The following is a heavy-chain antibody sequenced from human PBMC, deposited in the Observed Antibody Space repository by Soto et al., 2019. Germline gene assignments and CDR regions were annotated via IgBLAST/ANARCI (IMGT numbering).Heavy chain of an antibody. CDR2: IYHSGST. CDR3: AREANYYDSSGSMVD. V-gene: IGHV4-4*02. Sequence: QVQLQESGPGLVKPSGTLSLTCAVSGGSISSSNWWSWVRQPPGKGLEWIGEIYHSGSTNYNPSRKSRAPSSVDKYKNQFSLKLSSVTAADTAVYYCAREANYYDSSGSMVDWGQGTLVTVSS. D-gene: IGHD3-22*01. J-gene: IGHJ4*02. CDR1: GGSISSSNW.